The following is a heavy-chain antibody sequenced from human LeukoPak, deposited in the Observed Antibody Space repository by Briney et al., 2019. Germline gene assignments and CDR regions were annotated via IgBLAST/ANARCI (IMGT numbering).Heavy chain of an antibody. CDR3: ARAVRPPFESYNSSGVDV. CDR1: GFTFSSYT. Sequence: GGSLRLSCAASGFTFSSYTMNWVRQAPGKGLEWVSYISGSSSTIYYADSVKGRFTISRDNAKNSLYLQMSSLRAEDTAVYYCARAVRPPFESYNSSGVDVWGKGTTVTVSS. V-gene: IGHV3-48*01. CDR2: ISGSSSTI. D-gene: IGHD6-6*01. J-gene: IGHJ6*04.